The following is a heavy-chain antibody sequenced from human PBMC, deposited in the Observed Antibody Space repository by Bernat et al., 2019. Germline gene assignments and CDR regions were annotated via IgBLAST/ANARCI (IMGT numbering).Heavy chain of an antibody. CDR3: ASTTLRYCSGGSCYSDAFDI. V-gene: IGHV5-51*01. J-gene: IGHJ3*02. D-gene: IGHD2-15*01. CDR1: GYSFTSYW. CDR2: IYPGDSDT. Sequence: EVQLVQSGAEVKKPRESLKISCKGSGYSFTSYWIGWVRQMPGKGLEWMGIIYPGDSDTRYSPSFQGQVTISADKSISTAYLQWSSLKASDTAMYYCASTTLRYCSGGSCYSDAFDIWGQGTMVTVSS.